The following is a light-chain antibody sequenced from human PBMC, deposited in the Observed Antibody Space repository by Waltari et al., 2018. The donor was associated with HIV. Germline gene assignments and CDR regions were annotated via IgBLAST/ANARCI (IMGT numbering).Light chain of an antibody. Sequence: DIQMTQSPSTLSASVGDRVTITCRASQSVNDWLAWYQHKPGKAPRLLIYKTSTLEVGVPSRFRGSGSGTQFTLTISSLQSDDFATYYCQHYSTYSNTFGQGTNLEIK. CDR1: QSVNDW. V-gene: IGKV1-5*03. CDR2: KTS. CDR3: QHYSTYSNT. J-gene: IGKJ2*01.